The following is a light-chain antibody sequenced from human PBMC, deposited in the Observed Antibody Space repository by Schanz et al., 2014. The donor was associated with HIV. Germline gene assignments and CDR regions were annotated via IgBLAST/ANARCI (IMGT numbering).Light chain of an antibody. CDR3: QSWEEMNPGV. J-gene: IGLJ3*02. Sequence: NFMLTQPHSVSESPGKTVTISCPRRSGTIASNYDPWYQQRPGSAPTTVIYDDAQRPSGVPDRFSGSIDSSSNSASLTISGLRTEDEGDYYCQSWEEMNPGVFGGGTKLTVL. V-gene: IGLV6-57*04. CDR2: DDA. CDR1: SGTIASNY.